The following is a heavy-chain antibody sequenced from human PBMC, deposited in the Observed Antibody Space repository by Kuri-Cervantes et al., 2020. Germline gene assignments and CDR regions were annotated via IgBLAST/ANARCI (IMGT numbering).Heavy chain of an antibody. CDR3: ARVDPAYGGKSHVFDY. CDR1: GYTFTSYD. J-gene: IGHJ4*02. V-gene: IGHV1-8*01. CDR2: MNPNSGST. Sequence: ASVKVSCKASGYTFTSYDINWVRQATGQGLEWMGWMNPNSGSTSYAQKFQGRVTMTRDTSTSTVYMELSSLRSEDTAVYYCARVDPAYGGKSHVFDYWGQGTLVTVSS. D-gene: IGHD4-23*01.